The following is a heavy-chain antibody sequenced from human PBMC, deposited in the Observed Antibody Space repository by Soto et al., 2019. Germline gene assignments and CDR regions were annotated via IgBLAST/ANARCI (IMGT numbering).Heavy chain of an antibody. CDR3: VRYCSTTLCNGVATRTFDY. CDR2: ISTSGSTV. D-gene: IGHD2-2*01. Sequence: EVHLVESGGALVQPGGSLRLSCAASRFTFSTHEMNWVRQAPGKGLEWVSYISTSGSTVYYADSVKGRFTISRDNTRNSLYLQMNSLRDEDTALYYCVRYCSTTLCNGVATRTFDYWGQGTLVTVSS. V-gene: IGHV3-48*03. J-gene: IGHJ4*02. CDR1: RFTFSTHE.